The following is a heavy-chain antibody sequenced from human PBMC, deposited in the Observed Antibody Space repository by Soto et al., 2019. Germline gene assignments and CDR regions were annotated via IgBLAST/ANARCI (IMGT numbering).Heavy chain of an antibody. D-gene: IGHD6-13*01. CDR1: GFTFSSYA. J-gene: IGHJ4*02. CDR2: INGSDGST. CDR3: ARKLRSWYFDN. V-gene: IGHV3-23*01. Sequence: PGGSLRLSCAASGFTFSSYAMNWVRQAPGKGLEWVSVINGSDGSTYYADSVKGRFTISRDNSKNTLNLQMNSLRAEDTAVYYCARKLRSWYFDNWGQGTLVTVSS.